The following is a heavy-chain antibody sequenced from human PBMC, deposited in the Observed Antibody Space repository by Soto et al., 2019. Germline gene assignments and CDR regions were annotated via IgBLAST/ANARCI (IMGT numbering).Heavy chain of an antibody. Sequence: QVQLQESGPGLMKPSETLSLTCTVSGGSVSSGSYYWSWIRQPPGKGLEWIGYIYYSGSTNYNPSLKSRVTISVDTSKNQFSLKLSSVTAADTAVYYCAREDTYTGFDYWGQGTLVTVSS. V-gene: IGHV4-61*01. D-gene: IGHD5-18*01. CDR1: GGSVSSGSYY. CDR2: IYYSGST. CDR3: AREDTYTGFDY. J-gene: IGHJ4*02.